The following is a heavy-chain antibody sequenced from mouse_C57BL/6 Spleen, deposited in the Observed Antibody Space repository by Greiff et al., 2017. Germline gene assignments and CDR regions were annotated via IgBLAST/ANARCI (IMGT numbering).Heavy chain of an antibody. CDR1: GYTFTSYG. CDR2: IYPRSGNT. Sequence: QVQLQQSGAELARPGASVKLSCKASGYTFTSYGLSWVKQRTGQGLEWIGEIYPRSGNTYYNEKFKGKATLTADKSSSTAYMELRSLTSEDSAVYFCAREYDYHYAMDYWGQGTSVTVSS. J-gene: IGHJ4*01. V-gene: IGHV1-81*01. D-gene: IGHD2-4*01. CDR3: AREYDYHYAMDY.